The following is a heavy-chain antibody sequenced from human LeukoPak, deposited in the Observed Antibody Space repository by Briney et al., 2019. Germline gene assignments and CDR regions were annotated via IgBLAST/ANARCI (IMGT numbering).Heavy chain of an antibody. Sequence: GGSLRLSCAGSGFSFSSYDMHWVRQAPGKGLEWMAFIRCDGSNKYYADSVKGRFTISRDNSKNTLYLQINSLRAEDTAVYYCARILDSAWGELGYWGQGTLVTVSS. CDR2: IRCDGSNK. V-gene: IGHV3-30*02. CDR3: ARILDSAWGELGY. CDR1: GFSFSSYD. J-gene: IGHJ4*02. D-gene: IGHD6-19*01.